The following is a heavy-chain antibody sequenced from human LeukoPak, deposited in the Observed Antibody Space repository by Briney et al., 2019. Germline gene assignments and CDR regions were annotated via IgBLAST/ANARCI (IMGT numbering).Heavy chain of an antibody. V-gene: IGHV4-59*13. CDR2: IYYSGNT. J-gene: IGHJ4*02. CDR3: ARNTYFDY. CDR1: GGSISSYY. Sequence: SETLSLTCTVSGGSISSYYWSWIRQPPGKGLEWIEYIYYSGNTNYNPSLRSRVTVSIDTSKTQFSLKLSSATAADTAMYYCARNTYFDYWGQGTLVTVSS.